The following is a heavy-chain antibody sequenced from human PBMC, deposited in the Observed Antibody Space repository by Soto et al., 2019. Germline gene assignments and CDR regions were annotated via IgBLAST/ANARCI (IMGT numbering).Heavy chain of an antibody. CDR1: GFTLSSSV. CDR2: ISVDGRND. D-gene: IGHD6-19*01. J-gene: IGHJ3*02. CDR3: AKEGHTSGRCGCFNI. V-gene: IGHV3-30*18. Sequence: GGSLRLACEASGFTLSSSVMHWVRQAPGKRLEWLSVISVDGRNDLHAGAVKGRFTISRDISKNMVYLQMNDLRPDDTAMYFCAKEGHTSGRCGCFNIWGQGTMVTVSS.